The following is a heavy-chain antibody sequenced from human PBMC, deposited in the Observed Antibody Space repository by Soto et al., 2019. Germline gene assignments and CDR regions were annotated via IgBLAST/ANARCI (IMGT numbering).Heavy chain of an antibody. CDR3: ARDAFKGDLEYFQY. J-gene: IGHJ1*01. Sequence: QVQLVESGGGVVQPGRSLRLSCAASGFTFSSYSMHWVRQAPGKGLEWVAVISYDGSNKYYADSVKGRFTISRDNSKNTLYLQMNSLRPEDTAVYYCARDAFKGDLEYFQYWGQGTLVTVSS. CDR1: GFTFSSYS. CDR2: ISYDGSNK. D-gene: IGHD2-21*02. V-gene: IGHV3-30-3*01.